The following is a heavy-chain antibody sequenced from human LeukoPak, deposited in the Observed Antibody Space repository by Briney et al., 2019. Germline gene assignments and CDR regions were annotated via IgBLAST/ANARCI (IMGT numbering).Heavy chain of an antibody. V-gene: IGHV3-30*04. CDR1: GFTFSSYA. J-gene: IGHJ4*02. CDR3: ARVRAGLDY. Sequence: PGRSLRLSCAASGFTFSSYAMHWVRQAPGKGLEWVAVISYDGSNKYYADSVKGRFTISRDNSKNTLYLQMNSLRAEDTAVYYCARVRAGLDYWGQGTLVTVSS. CDR2: ISYDGSNK.